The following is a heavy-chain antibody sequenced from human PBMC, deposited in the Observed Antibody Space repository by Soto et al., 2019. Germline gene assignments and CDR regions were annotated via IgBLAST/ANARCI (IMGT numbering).Heavy chain of an antibody. CDR1: GYTFTSYA. CDR3: ARDLGFSSSSHFDY. Sequence: VASVKVSCKASGYTFTSYAMHWVRQAPGQRLEWMGWINAGNGNTKYSQKFQGRVTITRDTSASTAYMELRSLRSEDTAVYYCARDLGFSSSSHFDYWGQGTLVTVSS. CDR2: INAGNGNT. V-gene: IGHV1-3*01. J-gene: IGHJ4*02. D-gene: IGHD6-6*01.